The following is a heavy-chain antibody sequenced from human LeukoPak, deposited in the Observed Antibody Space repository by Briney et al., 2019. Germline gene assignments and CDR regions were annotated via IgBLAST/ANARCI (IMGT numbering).Heavy chain of an antibody. V-gene: IGHV3-7*01. CDR3: ARDKAEGPSRLDN. CDR2: IKQDGSEN. CDR1: GFTFSNAW. Sequence: GGSLRLSCAASGFTFSNAWMSWVRQAPGKGLEWVANIKQDGSENYYVDSVRGRFTISRDNAKNSLYLQMSGLRAEDTAVYYCARDKAEGPSRLDNWGQGTLVTVSS. J-gene: IGHJ4*02. D-gene: IGHD2-2*01.